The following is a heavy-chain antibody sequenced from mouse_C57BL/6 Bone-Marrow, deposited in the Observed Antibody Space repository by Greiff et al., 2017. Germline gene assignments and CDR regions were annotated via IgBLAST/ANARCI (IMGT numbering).Heavy chain of an antibody. D-gene: IGHD2-3*01. Sequence: EVKLVESGGDLVKPGGSLKLSCAASGFTFSSYGMSWVRQTPDKRLEWVATISSGGRYTYYPDSVKGRFTISRDNAKNTLYLQMSSLKSEDTAMYYCARHDDGYYVYWYCDVWGTGTTVTVSA. CDR1: GFTFSSYG. CDR3: ARHDDGYYVYWYCDV. CDR2: ISSGGRYT. V-gene: IGHV5-6*01. J-gene: IGHJ1*03.